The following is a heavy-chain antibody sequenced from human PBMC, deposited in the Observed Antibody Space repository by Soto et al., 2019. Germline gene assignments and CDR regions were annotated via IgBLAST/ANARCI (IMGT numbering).Heavy chain of an antibody. J-gene: IGHJ3*02. CDR3: ARPSSSSIAARPDAFDI. CDR2: IYYSGST. Sequence: SETLSLTCTVSGGSISSSSYYWGWIRQPPGKGLEWIGSIYYSGSTYYKPSLKSRVTISVDTSKNQFSLKLSSVTAADTSLYYCARPSSSSIAARPDAFDIWGQGTMVTVSS. D-gene: IGHD6-6*01. V-gene: IGHV4-39*01. CDR1: GGSISSSSYY.